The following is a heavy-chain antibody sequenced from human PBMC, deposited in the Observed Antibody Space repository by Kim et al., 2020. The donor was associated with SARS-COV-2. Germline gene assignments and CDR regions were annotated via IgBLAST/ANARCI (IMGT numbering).Heavy chain of an antibody. CDR1: GFTFSSYW. CDR2: ITSDGSST. D-gene: IGHD6-19*01. Sequence: GGSLRLSCAASGFTFSSYWMHWVRQAPGKGLVWVSRITSDGSSTSYADSVKGRFTISRDNAKNTLYLQMNSLRAEDTAVYYCASSLTVAPDYWGQGTLVTVSS. CDR3: ASSLTVAPDY. V-gene: IGHV3-74*01. J-gene: IGHJ4*02.